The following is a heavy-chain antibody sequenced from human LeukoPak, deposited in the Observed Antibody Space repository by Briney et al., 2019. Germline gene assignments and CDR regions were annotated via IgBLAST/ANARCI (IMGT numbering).Heavy chain of an antibody. CDR1: GGSISNYY. V-gene: IGHV4-59*08. CDR3: ARHEISVRGVWVY. J-gene: IGHJ4*02. Sequence: PSETLSLTCTVSGGSISNYYWSWVRQPPGKGLEWIGYIYYSGSTNYNPSLKSRVTISVDTSKNQFSMKLSSVTAADTAVYYCARHEISVRGVWVYWGQGSPVTVSS. D-gene: IGHD1-26*01. CDR2: IYYSGST.